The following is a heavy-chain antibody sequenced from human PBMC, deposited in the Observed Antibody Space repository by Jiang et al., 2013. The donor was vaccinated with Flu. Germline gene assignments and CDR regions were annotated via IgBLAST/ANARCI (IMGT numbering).Heavy chain of an antibody. J-gene: IGHJ4*02. D-gene: IGHD2-2*01. CDR1: GFTFSSYG. Sequence: VQLVESGGGVVQPGRSLRLSCAASGFTFSSYGMHWVRQAPGKGLEWVAVIWYDGSNKYYADSVKGRFTISRDNSKNTLYLQMNSLRAEDTAVYYCARDGDRDWGDIVVVPAAYFDYWAREPWSPSPQ. CDR3: ARDGDRDWGDIVVVPAAYFDY. CDR2: IWYDGSNK. V-gene: IGHV3-33*01.